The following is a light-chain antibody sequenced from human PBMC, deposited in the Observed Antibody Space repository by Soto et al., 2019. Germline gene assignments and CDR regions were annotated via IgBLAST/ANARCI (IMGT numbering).Light chain of an antibody. CDR2: ATS. Sequence: DIQMTQSPSSLSTSVGDRVTITCRASQSVSSYLNWYQQKPGKAPKLLIFATSNLQSGVPSRFSGSGSGTDFTLTINSLQPEDFASYYCQQTHSIPWTFGQGTKVEIK. J-gene: IGKJ1*01. CDR1: QSVSSY. V-gene: IGKV1-39*01. CDR3: QQTHSIPWT.